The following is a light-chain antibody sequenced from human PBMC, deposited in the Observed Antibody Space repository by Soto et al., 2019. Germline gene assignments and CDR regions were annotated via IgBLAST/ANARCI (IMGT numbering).Light chain of an antibody. J-gene: IGKJ1*01. CDR3: QQRTNWLWT. V-gene: IGKV3-11*01. CDR2: DAS. Sequence: IVLTQSPGTLSLSPGETATLSCRASQIIKTFLAWYQQKAGQAPRLLIYDASNRATGIPDRFSGSGSGTDFTLTIDSLEPEDFAVYYCQQRTNWLWTFGPGTKVDIK. CDR1: QIIKTF.